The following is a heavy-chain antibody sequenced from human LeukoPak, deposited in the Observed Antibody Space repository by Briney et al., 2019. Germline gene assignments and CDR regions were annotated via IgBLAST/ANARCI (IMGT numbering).Heavy chain of an antibody. D-gene: IGHD3-16*01. CDR3: TRDGGSGIDY. CDR2: IWYDGSKM. V-gene: IGHV3-33*01. J-gene: IGHJ4*02. Sequence: GGSLRLSCVVSGFTFSSYGMHWLRQAPGKGLEWVAVIWYDGSKMFYGDSVKGRFSVSRDDSKNTLYLQMSSLRTEDTAVYYCTRDGGSGIDYWGQGTLVTVSS. CDR1: GFTFSSYG.